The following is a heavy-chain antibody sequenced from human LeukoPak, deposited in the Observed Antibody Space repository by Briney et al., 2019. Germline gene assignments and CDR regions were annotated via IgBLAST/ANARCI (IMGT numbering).Heavy chain of an antibody. D-gene: IGHD3-3*01. CDR3: AKDMAYDFWSGYYPGYYYYYMDV. CDR1: GFTFSSYG. V-gene: IGHV3-30*18. CDR2: ISYDGSNK. J-gene: IGHJ6*03. Sequence: GRSLRLSCAASGFTFSSYGMHWVRQAPGKGLEWVAVISYDGSNKYYADSVKGRFTISRDNSKNTLYLQMNSLRAEDTAVYYCAKDMAYDFWSGYYPGYYYYYMDVWGKGTTVTVSS.